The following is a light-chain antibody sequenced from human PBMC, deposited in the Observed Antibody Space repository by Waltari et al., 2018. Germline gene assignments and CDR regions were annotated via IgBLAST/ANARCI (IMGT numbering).Light chain of an antibody. CDR3: QQYSSSVMYT. V-gene: IGKV3-20*01. J-gene: IGKJ2*01. Sequence: FLTQAPDTLSLSPGERATLSCRASQSVSRSRLAWYQPKPGQAPRLLMYAASTRATGLPDRFSGSGSGTDFSLSISRVEPEDFAVYYCQQYSSSVMYTFGQGTKLEIK. CDR2: AAS. CDR1: QSVSRSR.